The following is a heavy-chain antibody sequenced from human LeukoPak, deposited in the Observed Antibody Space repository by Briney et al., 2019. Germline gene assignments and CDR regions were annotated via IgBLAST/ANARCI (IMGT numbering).Heavy chain of an antibody. J-gene: IGHJ4*02. D-gene: IGHD2-21*02. CDR1: GFTFSSYS. CDR3: ARVKRNIVVVTAIGY. CDR2: ISSSSSYI. Sequence: GGSLRLSCAASGFTFSSYSMNWGRQAPGKGLEWVSSISSSSSYIYYADSVKGRVTISRDNAKNSLYLQMNSLRGEDTSVYYCARVKRNIVVVTAIGYWGQGTLVTVSS. V-gene: IGHV3-21*01.